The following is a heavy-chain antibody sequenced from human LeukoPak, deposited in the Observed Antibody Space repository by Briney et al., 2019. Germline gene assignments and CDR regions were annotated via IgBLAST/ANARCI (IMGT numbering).Heavy chain of an antibody. V-gene: IGHV3-7*01. CDR3: ARGYCTGGSCSKYDY. J-gene: IGHJ4*02. CDR1: RFTFSNYW. D-gene: IGHD2-15*01. Sequence: GGSLRLSCAASRFTFSNYWMSWVRQAPGKGLEWVAKIKQDGSEKYYVDSVKGRFTISRDNAKNSLYLQMNSLRADGTAVYYCARGYCTGGSCSKYDYWGQGTLVTVSS. CDR2: IKQDGSEK.